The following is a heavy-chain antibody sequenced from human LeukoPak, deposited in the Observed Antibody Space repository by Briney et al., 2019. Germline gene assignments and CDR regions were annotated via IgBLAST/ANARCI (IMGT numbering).Heavy chain of an antibody. J-gene: IGHJ4*02. CDR1: GGTFSSYA. Sequence: RASVKVSCKASGGTFSSYAISWVRQAPGQGLEWMGGIIPIFGTANYAQKFQGRVTITADESTSTAYMELSSLRSEDTAVYYCAREGIAARLFSYFAYWGQGTLVTVSS. D-gene: IGHD6-6*01. CDR2: IIPIFGTA. CDR3: AREGIAARLFSYFAY. V-gene: IGHV1-69*13.